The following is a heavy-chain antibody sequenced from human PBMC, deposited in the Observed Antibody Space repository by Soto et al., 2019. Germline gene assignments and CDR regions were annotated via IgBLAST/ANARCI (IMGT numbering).Heavy chain of an antibody. CDR2: INPSGGST. J-gene: IGHJ6*02. CDR3: ARSEGRTYYDFWSGYYYYGMDV. CDR1: GYTFTSYY. D-gene: IGHD3-3*01. Sequence: ASVQISCNASGYTFTSYYMHWVRQAPGQGLEWVGIINPSGGSTSYAQKFQGRVTMTRDTSTSTVYMELSSLRSEDTAVYYCARSEGRTYYDFWSGYYYYGMDVWGQGTTVTVSS. V-gene: IGHV1-46*01.